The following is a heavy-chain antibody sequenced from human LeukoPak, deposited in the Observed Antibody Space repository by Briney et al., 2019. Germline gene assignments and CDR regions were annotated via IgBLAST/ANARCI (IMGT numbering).Heavy chain of an antibody. CDR1: AFTFSSYD. CDR3: ARRGSIFEDSEWKTAFDI. D-gene: IGHD3-9*01. CDR2: INHSGSS. V-gene: IGHV4-34*01. Sequence: PGGSLRLSCVASAFTFSSYDMSWVRQAPGKGLEWIGEINHSGSSNYNPSLKSRVTISVDTSKNQFSLKLSSVTAADTALYYCARRGSIFEDSEWKTAFDIWGQGTMVIVSS. J-gene: IGHJ3*02.